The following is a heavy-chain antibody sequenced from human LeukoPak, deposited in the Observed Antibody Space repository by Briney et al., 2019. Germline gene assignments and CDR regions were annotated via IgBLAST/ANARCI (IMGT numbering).Heavy chain of an antibody. Sequence: SETLSLTCPVASGSISSYYWSWIRQPPGQGLEWIGYIYYSGSTNYHPSLKSRVTISVDTSKNQFSLKLSSVTAADTAVYYCARDRSGMNYYYYGMDVWGQGTTVTVSS. CDR2: IYYSGST. CDR3: ARDRSGMNYYYYGMDV. D-gene: IGHD1-26*01. V-gene: IGHV4-59*01. CDR1: SGSISSYY. J-gene: IGHJ6*02.